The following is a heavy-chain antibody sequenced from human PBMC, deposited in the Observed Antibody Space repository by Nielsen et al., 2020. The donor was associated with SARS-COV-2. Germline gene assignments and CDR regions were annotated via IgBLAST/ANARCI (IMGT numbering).Heavy chain of an antibody. CDR3: ARRNRLASPGAHFDL. Sequence: SETLSPTCAVYSASSSGHYWTWTRQPPGKGVKWIGEINHSLGTNYKPSLKSRVTILVDASKSQFSLKLSSVTAADTAVYYCARRNRLASPGAHFDLWGRGTLVTVSS. CDR2: INHSLGT. CDR1: SASSSGHY. V-gene: IGHV4-34*01. D-gene: IGHD2-2*01. J-gene: IGHJ2*01.